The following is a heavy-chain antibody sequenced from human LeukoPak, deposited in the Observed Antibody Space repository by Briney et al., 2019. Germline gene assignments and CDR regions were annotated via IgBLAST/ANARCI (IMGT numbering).Heavy chain of an antibody. D-gene: IGHD4-17*01. J-gene: IGHJ5*01. CDR1: GFSFNIYA. Sequence: GDSLRLSCAASGFSFNIYAMSWVRQAPGKGLEWVAAIDRSGGSTFYADSVKGRFTISKDNSKNPLYLQINSLRVDDTAIYYCARGSHGEHDSWGQGTLVTVSS. CDR2: IDRSGGST. V-gene: IGHV3-23*01. CDR3: ARGSHGEHDS.